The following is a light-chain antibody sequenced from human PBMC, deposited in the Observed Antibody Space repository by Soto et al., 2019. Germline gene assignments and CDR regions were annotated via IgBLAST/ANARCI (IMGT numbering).Light chain of an antibody. CDR3: QQYYSYPRT. CDR2: AAS. V-gene: IGKV1-8*01. CDR1: QGISSY. J-gene: IGKJ1*01. Sequence: AIRMTQSPSSFSASTGDRVTITCRASQGISSYLAWYQQKPGKAPKLLIYAASTLQSGVPSRFSGSGSGTDFTLTISCLQSEDFATDYCQQYYSYPRTFGQGTKVAIK.